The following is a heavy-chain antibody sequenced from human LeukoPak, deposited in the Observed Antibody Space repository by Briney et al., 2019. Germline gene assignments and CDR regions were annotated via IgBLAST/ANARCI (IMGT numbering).Heavy chain of an antibody. Sequence: SETLCLTCTVSGGSISSGGYYWSWIRQHPGKGLEWVGYIYYSGSTYYNPSLRSRVTISVDTSKNQFSLKLSSVTAADTAVYYCARFTYDSSEYYFDYWGQGTLVTVSS. CDR1: GGSISSGGYY. D-gene: IGHD3-22*01. J-gene: IGHJ4*02. V-gene: IGHV4-31*03. CDR3: ARFTYDSSEYYFDY. CDR2: IYYSGST.